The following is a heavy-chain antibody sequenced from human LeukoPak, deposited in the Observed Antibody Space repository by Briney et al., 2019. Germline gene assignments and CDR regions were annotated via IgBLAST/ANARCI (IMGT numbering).Heavy chain of an antibody. CDR2: ISGSGDCT. CDR1: GFIFSSYA. CDR3: AKDGEVTDYDVWSGYSSWFDP. Sequence: GGALRLSCAVSGFIFSSYAMNWVRQAPGKGLEWVSAISGSGDCTYYTDSVKGRFPISRDSSKNTPSLQMNRLRAEDTAVYYCAKDGEVTDYDVWSGYSSWFDPWGQGTLVTVSS. V-gene: IGHV3-23*01. D-gene: IGHD3-3*01. J-gene: IGHJ5*02.